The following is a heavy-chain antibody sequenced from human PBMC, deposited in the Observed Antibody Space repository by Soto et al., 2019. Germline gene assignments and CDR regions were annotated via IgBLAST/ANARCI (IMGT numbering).Heavy chain of an antibody. D-gene: IGHD3-10*01. Sequence: SETLSLTCTVSGGSISSGGYYWSWIRQHPGKGLEWIGYIYYSGSTYYNPSLKSRVTISVDTSKNQFSLKLSSVTAADTAVYYCARAPPGAYYYYYMDVWGKGTTVTVSS. J-gene: IGHJ6*03. CDR2: IYYSGST. CDR1: GGSISSGGYY. CDR3: ARAPPGAYYYYYMDV. V-gene: IGHV4-31*03.